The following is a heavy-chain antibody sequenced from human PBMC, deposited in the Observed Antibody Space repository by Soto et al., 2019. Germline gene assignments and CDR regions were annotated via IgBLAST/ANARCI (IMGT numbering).Heavy chain of an antibody. D-gene: IGHD5-12*01. J-gene: IGHJ4*02. CDR1: GGSISSGGYY. CDR3: AREKSGYDFPFDY. Sequence: QVQLQESGPGLVKPSQTLSLTCTVSGGSISSGGYYWSWIRQHPGKGLEWIGYIYYSGSTYYNPSLNSRVTLSVETSKNQFSLKLSSVTAADTAVYYCAREKSGYDFPFDYWGQGTLVTVSS. V-gene: IGHV4-31*03. CDR2: IYYSGST.